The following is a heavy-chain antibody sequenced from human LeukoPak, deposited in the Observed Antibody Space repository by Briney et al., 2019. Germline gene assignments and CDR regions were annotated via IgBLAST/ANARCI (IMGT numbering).Heavy chain of an antibody. CDR2: INQDGSEK. D-gene: IGHD6-19*01. CDR3: ARWEYSNGWYYLDY. J-gene: IGHJ4*02. Sequence: GGSLRLSCAASGFTFSSYWMSWVRQAPGKGLEWVANINQDGSEKYYVDSVKGRFTISRDNAKSSLYLQMNSLRVEDTAVYYCARWEYSNGWYYLDYWGQGTLVTGSS. V-gene: IGHV3-7*02. CDR1: GFTFSSYW.